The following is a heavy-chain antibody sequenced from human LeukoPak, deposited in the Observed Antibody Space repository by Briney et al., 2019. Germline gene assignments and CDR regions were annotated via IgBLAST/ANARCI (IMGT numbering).Heavy chain of an antibody. J-gene: IGHJ4*02. D-gene: IGHD5-12*01. CDR3: ARVPSGYDGGYFDY. V-gene: IGHV4-31*03. CDR1: GGSISSGGYY. Sequence: SETLSLTCTVSGGSISSGGYYWSWIRQRPGKGLEWIGYIYYSGSTYYNPSLKSRVTISVDTSKNQFSLKLSSVTAADTAVYYCARVPSGYDGGYFDYWGQGTLVTVSS. CDR2: IYYSGST.